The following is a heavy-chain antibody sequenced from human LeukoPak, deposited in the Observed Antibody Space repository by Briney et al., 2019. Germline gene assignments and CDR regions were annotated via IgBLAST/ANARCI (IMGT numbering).Heavy chain of an antibody. Sequence: PGGSLRLSCAASGFTFSNYNMIWVRQAPGKRLESVSYISSSGSIMHYADSVRGRFTISRDNAKKSLYLQMNSLRAEDTAVYYCARVWDGYSGEDNWGQGTLVTVSS. CDR2: ISSSGSIM. D-gene: IGHD5-18*01. CDR3: ARVWDGYSGEDN. CDR1: GFTFSNYN. J-gene: IGHJ4*02. V-gene: IGHV3-48*01.